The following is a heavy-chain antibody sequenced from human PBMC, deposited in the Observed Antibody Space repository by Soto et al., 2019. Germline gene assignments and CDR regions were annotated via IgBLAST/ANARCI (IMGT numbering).Heavy chain of an antibody. V-gene: IGHV4-39*01. J-gene: IGHJ4*02. CDR1: GCTISTSSYY. Sequence: SDTLSPTYTSFGCTISTSSYYWGRSRQPPGKGLEWIGSIYYSGSTYYNPSLKSRVTISVDTSKNQFSLNLSSVTAADTAVYYCARLRGYCISTSCYGDYIFDYWGQG. D-gene: IGHD2-2*01. CDR2: IYYSGST. CDR3: ARLRGYCISTSCYGDYIFDY.